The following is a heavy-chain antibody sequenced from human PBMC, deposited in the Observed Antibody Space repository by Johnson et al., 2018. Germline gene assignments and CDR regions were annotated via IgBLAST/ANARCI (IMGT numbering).Heavy chain of an antibody. Sequence: VQLVQSGGVVVQPGGSLRLSCAASGFTFSIYCMHWVRQVPGKGPVWLSRINHDGSSTYADSVRGRFTISRDNTKNTVYLQMNNLRSDDAAVYYCARDGCSGGTCYFKNYMDVWGKGTTVTVSS. CDR2: INHDGSS. CDR1: GFTFSIYC. J-gene: IGHJ6*03. D-gene: IGHD2-15*01. V-gene: IGHV3-74*03. CDR3: ARDGCSGGTCYFKNYMDV.